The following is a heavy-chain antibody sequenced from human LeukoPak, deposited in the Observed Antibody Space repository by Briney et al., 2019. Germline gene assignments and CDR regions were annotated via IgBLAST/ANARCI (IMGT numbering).Heavy chain of an antibody. CDR3: AGGSGWLVDF. J-gene: IGHJ3*01. CDR1: GFTFSTYW. V-gene: IGHV3-74*01. D-gene: IGHD6-19*01. CDR2: INSEGGNR. Sequence: GGSLRLSCAASGFTFSTYWMLWFRQAPGKGLDWVSLINSEGGNRQYADSVKGRFTVSRDNAKNTLYVQMNGLRVEDTAIYYCAGGSGWLVDFWGQGTMVTVSS.